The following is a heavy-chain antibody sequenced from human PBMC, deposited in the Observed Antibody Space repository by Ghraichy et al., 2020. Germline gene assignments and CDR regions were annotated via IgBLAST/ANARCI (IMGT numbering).Heavy chain of an antibody. CDR2: ISWNSGSI. CDR3: AKDNDPAAAVDYYGMDV. D-gene: IGHD6-13*01. CDR1: GFTFDDYA. J-gene: IGHJ6*02. V-gene: IGHV3-9*01. Sequence: GGSLRLSCAASGFTFDDYAMHWVRQAPGKGLEWVSGISWNSGSIGYADSVKGRFTISRDNAKNSLYLQMNSLRAEDTALYYCAKDNDPAAAVDYYGMDVWGQGTTVTVSS.